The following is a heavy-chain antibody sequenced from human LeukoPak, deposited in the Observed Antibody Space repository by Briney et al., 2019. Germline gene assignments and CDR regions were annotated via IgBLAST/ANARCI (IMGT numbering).Heavy chain of an antibody. CDR3: ARSYYGSGSYIGY. V-gene: IGHV3-30*04. CDR2: ISYDGSNK. Sequence: PGGSLRLSCAASGFIFSSYAMHWVRQAPGKGLEWVAVISYDGSNKYYADSVKGRFTISRDNSKNTLYLQMNCLRGEDTAVYYCARSYYGSGSYIGYWGQGTLVTVSS. D-gene: IGHD3-10*01. J-gene: IGHJ4*02. CDR1: GFIFSSYA.